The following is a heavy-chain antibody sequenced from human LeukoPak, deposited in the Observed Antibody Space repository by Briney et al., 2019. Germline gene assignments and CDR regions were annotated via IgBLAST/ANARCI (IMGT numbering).Heavy chain of an antibody. J-gene: IGHJ4*02. CDR1: GGSISSSSYY. CDR2: IYYSGST. V-gene: IGHV4-39*07. D-gene: IGHD1-14*01. Sequence: SETLSLTCTVSGGSISSSSYYWGWIRQPPGKGLEWIGSIYYSGSTYYNPSLKSRVTISVDTSKNQFSLKLSSVAAADTAVYYCARDRNNAGIDYWGQGTLVTVSS. CDR3: ARDRNNAGIDY.